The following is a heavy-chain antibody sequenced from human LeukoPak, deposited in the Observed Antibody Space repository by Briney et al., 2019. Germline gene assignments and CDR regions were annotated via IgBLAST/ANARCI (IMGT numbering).Heavy chain of an antibody. V-gene: IGHV4-34*01. D-gene: IGHD3-22*01. CDR1: GGSFSGYY. CDR2: INHSGST. J-gene: IGHJ4*02. Sequence: SETLSLTCAVYGGSFSGYYWSWIRQPPGKGLEWIGEINHSGSTNYNPSLKSRVTISVDTSKNQFSLKLSSVTAADTAEYYCATRRARSEGYYSHFDYWGQGTLVTVSS. CDR3: ATRRARSEGYYSHFDY.